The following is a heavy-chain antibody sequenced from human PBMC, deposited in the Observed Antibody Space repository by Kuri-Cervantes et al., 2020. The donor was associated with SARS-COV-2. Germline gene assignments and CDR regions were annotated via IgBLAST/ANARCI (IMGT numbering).Heavy chain of an antibody. V-gene: IGHV4-4*02. Sequence: SETLSLTCTVSGGSISSSNWWSWVRQPPGKGLEWIGEIYHSGSTNYNPSLKSRVTISVDTSKNQFSLKLSSVTAADTAVYYCARISGSSPRPSSSWSQLDYWGQGTLVTVSS. CDR3: ARISGSSPRPSSSWSQLDY. CDR2: IYHSGST. CDR1: GGSISSSNW. J-gene: IGHJ4*02. D-gene: IGHD6-13*01.